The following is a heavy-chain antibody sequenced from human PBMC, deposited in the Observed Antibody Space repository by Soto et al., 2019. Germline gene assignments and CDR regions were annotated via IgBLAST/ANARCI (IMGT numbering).Heavy chain of an antibody. Sequence: SETVSLTCTVSRGSISRGVYYWSWIRQHPGKGLEWIGDIYYSGSTDYNPSPKSRVTISVDTSKSQISLRLTSVTAADTAVYYRSRAQGLGVAHLDYWGQGTFVPVSS. CDR2: IYYSGST. CDR3: SRAQGLGVAHLDY. V-gene: IGHV4-31*03. D-gene: IGHD6-19*01. J-gene: IGHJ4*02. CDR1: RGSISRGVYY.